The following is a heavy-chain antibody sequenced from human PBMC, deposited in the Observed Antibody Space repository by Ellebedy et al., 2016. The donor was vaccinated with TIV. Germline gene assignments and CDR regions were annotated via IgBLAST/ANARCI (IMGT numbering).Heavy chain of an antibody. CDR2: INHSGST. CDR1: GYPISIAYY. Sequence: SETLSLTXTVSGYPISIAYYWGWIRQPPGKGLEWIGSINHSGSTYYNPSLRSRVTISVDTSKNQFSLELTSVTAADTAVYYCASSYDISGYYLDSWGQGTLVTASS. J-gene: IGHJ5*01. V-gene: IGHV4-38-2*02. D-gene: IGHD3-22*01. CDR3: ASSYDISGYYLDS.